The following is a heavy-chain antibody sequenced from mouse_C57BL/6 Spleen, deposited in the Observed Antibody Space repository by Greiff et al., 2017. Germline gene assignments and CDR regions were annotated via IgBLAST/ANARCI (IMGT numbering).Heavy chain of an antibody. CDR1: GYTFTDYN. CDR3: ARGGDGYYVYAMDY. V-gene: IGHV1-18*01. CDR2: INPNNGGT. Sequence: EVQLQQSGPELVKPGASVKIPCKASGYTFTDYNMDWVKQSHGKSLEWIGDINPNNGGTIYNQKFKGKATLTVDKSSSTAYMELRSLTSEDTAVYYCARGGDGYYVYAMDYWGQGTSVTVSS. J-gene: IGHJ4*01. D-gene: IGHD2-3*01.